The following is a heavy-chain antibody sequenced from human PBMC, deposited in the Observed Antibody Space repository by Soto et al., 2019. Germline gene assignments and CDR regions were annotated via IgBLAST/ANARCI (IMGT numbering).Heavy chain of an antibody. CDR2: ITSNGDST. J-gene: IGHJ4*02. Sequence: GGSLRLSCAAFGFDFNKYAMTWVRQAPGKGLQWVSSITSNGDSTYYADSVKGRFTTSRDNSKSTLYLQMNSLRADDTAVFYCAKDSPSYTTSPFYFDSWGQGTLVTVSS. D-gene: IGHD2-2*02. CDR1: GFDFNKYA. V-gene: IGHV3-23*01. CDR3: AKDSPSYTTSPFYFDS.